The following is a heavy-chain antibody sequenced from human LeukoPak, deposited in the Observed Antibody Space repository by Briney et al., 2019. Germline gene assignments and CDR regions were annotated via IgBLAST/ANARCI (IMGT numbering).Heavy chain of an antibody. D-gene: IGHD3-22*01. V-gene: IGHV3-30*02. J-gene: IGHJ4*02. CDR1: GFTFSSCG. Sequence: PGGSLRLSCAASGFTFSSCGMHWVRQAPGKGLEWVAFIRYDGSNKYYADSVKGRFTISRDNSKNTLYLQMNSLRAEDTAVYYCAKPYYYDSSGYYSVDCWGQGTLVTVSS. CDR2: IRYDGSNK. CDR3: AKPYYYDSSGYYSVDC.